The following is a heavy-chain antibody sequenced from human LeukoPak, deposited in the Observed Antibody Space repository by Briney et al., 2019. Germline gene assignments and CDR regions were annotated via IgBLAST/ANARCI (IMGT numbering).Heavy chain of an antibody. J-gene: IGHJ4*02. Sequence: GASVTVSCTVSGYTLTELSMHWVRQAPGKGLEWMGGFDPEDGETIYAQKFQGRVTMTEDTSTDTAYMELSSLRSEDTAVYYCATGNGGTHDYWGQGTLVTVSS. CDR3: ATGNGGTHDY. D-gene: IGHD4-23*01. CDR1: GYTLTELS. CDR2: FDPEDGET. V-gene: IGHV1-24*01.